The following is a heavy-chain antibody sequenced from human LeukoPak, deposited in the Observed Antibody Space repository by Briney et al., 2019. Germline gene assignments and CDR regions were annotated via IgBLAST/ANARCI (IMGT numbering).Heavy chain of an antibody. D-gene: IGHD6-19*01. CDR2: VHYSGTT. J-gene: IGHJ4*01. V-gene: IGHV4-59*03. Sequence: PSETLSLTCTVSGGSINTYYWSWIRQPPGKGLEWIGYVHYSGTTEYNPSLKSRVTISIDTSKNQFSLKLTSVTAADTAVYYCVGGGQWLAFDYWGQEPWSPTPQ. CDR3: VGGGQWLAFDY. CDR1: GGSINTYY.